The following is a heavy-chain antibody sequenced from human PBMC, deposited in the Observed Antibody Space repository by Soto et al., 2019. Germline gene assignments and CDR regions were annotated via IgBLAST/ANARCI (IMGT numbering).Heavy chain of an antibody. V-gene: IGHV4-30-4*01. D-gene: IGHD5-12*01. Sequence: SETLSLTCTVSGASISSGDYFWSWIRQSPGKGLQWIGYIYDSGSSYYNPSLKSRVTMSVDTSKNQFSLKLSSVTAADTAVYYCAREKGYISGPKNFDYWGQGTLVTISS. CDR1: GASISSGDYF. CDR3: AREKGYISGPKNFDY. CDR2: IYDSGSS. J-gene: IGHJ4*02.